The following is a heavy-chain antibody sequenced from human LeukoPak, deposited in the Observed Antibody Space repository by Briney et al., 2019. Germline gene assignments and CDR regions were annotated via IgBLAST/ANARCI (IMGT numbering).Heavy chain of an antibody. J-gene: IGHJ4*02. CDR1: RYTFTGYY. D-gene: IGHD6-13*01. V-gene: IGHV1-2*04. CDR2: INPNSGGT. Sequence: ASVKVSCKASRYTFTGYYMHWVRQAPGQGLEWMGWINPNSGGTNYAQKFQGWVTMTRDTSISTAYMELSRLRSDDTAVYYCARAAAAGTGLDYWGQGTLVTVSS. CDR3: ARAAAAGTGLDY.